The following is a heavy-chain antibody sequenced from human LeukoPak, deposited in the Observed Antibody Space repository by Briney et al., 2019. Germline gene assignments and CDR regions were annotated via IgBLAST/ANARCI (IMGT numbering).Heavy chain of an antibody. J-gene: IGHJ4*02. CDR3: AKERCSSGCSFDY. CDR2: ISGTGGST. Sequence: PGGSLRLSCAASGFAFSSYAMSWVRQAPGKGLEWVSAISGTGGSTDYADSVKGRFTIPRDNSQNTLYLQMNSLRADDTAVYYCAKERCSSGCSFDYWGQGTLVTVSS. D-gene: IGHD6-19*01. V-gene: IGHV3-23*01. CDR1: GFAFSSYA.